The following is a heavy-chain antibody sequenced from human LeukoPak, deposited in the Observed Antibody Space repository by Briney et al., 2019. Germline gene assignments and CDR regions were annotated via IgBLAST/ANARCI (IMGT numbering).Heavy chain of an antibody. CDR2: INAGENII. V-gene: IGHV1-3*01. Sequence: ASEKVSCKTSGYNFTDDVIHWVRQAPGQGLEWMGWINAGENIIKYSQTLQGRVTITGDTSASTAYMELTSLKSEDTAVYYCARDRDSSGYFPFWGQGTLVTVSS. CDR1: GYNFTDDV. J-gene: IGHJ4*02. D-gene: IGHD3-22*01. CDR3: ARDRDSSGYFPF.